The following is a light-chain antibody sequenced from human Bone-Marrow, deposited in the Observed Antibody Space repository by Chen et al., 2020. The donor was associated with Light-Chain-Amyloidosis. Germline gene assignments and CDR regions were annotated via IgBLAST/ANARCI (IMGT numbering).Light chain of an antibody. J-gene: IGLJ2*01. V-gene: IGLV6-57*03. CDR3: QSYATNTGI. Sequence: NFILTQAHSVSESPGKTVTISCTRSSGDIATNYVQWYQQRPGSAPTTVIYENDLSPSGVPDRFSGSIDTASNSASLTISGLETEDEADYYCQSYATNTGIFGGGTHLTVL. CDR1: SGDIATNY. CDR2: END.